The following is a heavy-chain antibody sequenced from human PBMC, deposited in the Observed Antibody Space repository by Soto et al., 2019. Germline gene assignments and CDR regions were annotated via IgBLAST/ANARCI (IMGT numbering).Heavy chain of an antibody. CDR1: VYTFTSYA. V-gene: IGHV1-3*01. CDR3: ARSPHYDSSGYYKNWFDP. J-gene: IGHJ5*02. CDR2: INAGNGNT. Sequence: GASVQVSCQASVYTFTSYAMHCVRQAPGQRLEWIGWINAGNGNTKYSQKFQGRVTITRDTSASTAYMELSSLRSEDTAVYYCARSPHYDSSGYYKNWFDPWGQGTLVTVSS. D-gene: IGHD3-22*01.